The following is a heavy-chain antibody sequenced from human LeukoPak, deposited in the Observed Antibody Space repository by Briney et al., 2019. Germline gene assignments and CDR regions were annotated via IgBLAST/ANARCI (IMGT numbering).Heavy chain of an antibody. V-gene: IGHV3-30-3*01. CDR2: ISYDGSNK. CDR1: GFTFSSYA. J-gene: IGHJ4*02. CDR3: ARSQGYSGYDHPDC. D-gene: IGHD5-12*01. Sequence: GGSLRLSCAASGFTFSSYAMHWVRQAPGKGLEWVAVISYDGSNKYYADSVKGRFTISRDNSKNTLYLQMNSLRAEDTAVYYCARSQGYSGYDHPDCWGQGTLVTVSS.